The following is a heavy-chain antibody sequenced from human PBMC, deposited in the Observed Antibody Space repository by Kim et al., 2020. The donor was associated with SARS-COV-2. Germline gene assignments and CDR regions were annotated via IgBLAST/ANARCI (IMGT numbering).Heavy chain of an antibody. D-gene: IGHD6-6*01. CDR3: ARGLRTARDFDY. Sequence: TPAPKRRVTISVDTAKTQFSLKLSSVPAADTAVYYCARGLRTARDFDYWGQGTLVTVSS. J-gene: IGHJ4*02. V-gene: IGHV4-34*01.